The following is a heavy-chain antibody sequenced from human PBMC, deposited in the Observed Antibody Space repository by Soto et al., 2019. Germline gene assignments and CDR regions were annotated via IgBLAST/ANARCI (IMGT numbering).Heavy chain of an antibody. J-gene: IGHJ5*02. CDR1: GGSISSSNW. V-gene: IGHV4-4*02. D-gene: IGHD6-13*01. CDR2: IYHSGST. CDR3: ARGSYSSSGNWFDP. Sequence: SETLSLTCAVSGGSISSSNWWSWVRQPPGKGLEWIGEIYHSGSTNYNPSLKSRVTISVDKSKNQFSLKLSSVTAADTAVYYCARGSYSSSGNWFDPWGQGTLVTVSS.